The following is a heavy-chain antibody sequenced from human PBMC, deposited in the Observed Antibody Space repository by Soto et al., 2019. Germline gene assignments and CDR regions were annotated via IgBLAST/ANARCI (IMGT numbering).Heavy chain of an antibody. CDR2: INPNSGGT. D-gene: IGHD6-13*01. CDR3: AREGPYSNRAGFDP. J-gene: IGHJ5*02. V-gene: IGHV1-2*04. Sequence: ASVKVSCKASGYTFTGYYMHWVRQAPGQGLEWMGWINPNSGGTNYAQKFQGWVTMTRDTSISTAYMELSRLRSDDTAVYYCAREGPYSNRAGFDPWGQGTLVTVSS. CDR1: GYTFTGYY.